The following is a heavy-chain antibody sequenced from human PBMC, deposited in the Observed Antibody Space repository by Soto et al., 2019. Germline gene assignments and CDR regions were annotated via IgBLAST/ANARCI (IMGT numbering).Heavy chain of an antibody. CDR2: ISYDGSNK. D-gene: IGHD6-13*01. CDR1: GFTFSSYA. CDR3: ARNGIAAAGTLGPFDY. Sequence: GGSLRLSCAASGFTFSSYAMHWVRQAPGKGLEWVAVISYDGSNKYYADSVKGRFTISRDNSKNTLYLQMNSLRSEDTAVYYCARNGIAAAGTLGPFDYWGQGTLVTVSS. J-gene: IGHJ4*02. V-gene: IGHV3-30-3*01.